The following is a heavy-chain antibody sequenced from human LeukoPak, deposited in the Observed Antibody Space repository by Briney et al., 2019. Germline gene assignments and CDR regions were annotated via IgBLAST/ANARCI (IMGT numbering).Heavy chain of an antibody. J-gene: IGHJ6*03. V-gene: IGHV3-7*03. CDR3: AKGDIVGYYMDV. CDR2: IKHDGSQK. Sequence: GGSLRLSCVASGFSFSTYWINWVRQAPGEGLEWVAHIKHDGSQKYYVDSVKGRFTISRDNSKNSLYLQMNSLGTEDTALYYCAKGDIVGYYMDVWGKGTTVTVSS. CDR1: GFSFSTYW. D-gene: IGHD1-26*01.